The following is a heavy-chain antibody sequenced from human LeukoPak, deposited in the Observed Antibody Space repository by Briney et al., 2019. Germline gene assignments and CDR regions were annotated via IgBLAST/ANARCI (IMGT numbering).Heavy chain of an antibody. V-gene: IGHV3-20*04. D-gene: IGHD6-19*01. CDR1: GFTFDDYG. Sequence: GGSLRLSCAASGFTFDDYGMSWVRQAPGKGVEWVSGINWNGGSTGYADSVKGRFTTSRDNAKNSLYLQMNSMRAEVTALYYCARGPSSGWYPFYYYYYYMDVWGKGTTVTVSS. J-gene: IGHJ6*03. CDR2: INWNGGST. CDR3: ARGPSSGWYPFYYYYYYMDV.